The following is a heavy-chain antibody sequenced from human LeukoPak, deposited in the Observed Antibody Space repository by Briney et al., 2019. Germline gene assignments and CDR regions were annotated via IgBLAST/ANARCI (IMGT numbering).Heavy chain of an antibody. J-gene: IGHJ3*02. V-gene: IGHV4-34*01. D-gene: IGHD5-24*01. CDR3: ARSRDGYNLAAFDI. CDR1: GGSFSGYY. CDR2: INHSGST. Sequence: PSETLSLTCAVYGGSFSGYYWSWIRQPPGKGLEWIGEINHSGSTNYNPSLKSRVTISVDTSKTQFSLKLSSVTAADTAVYYCARSRDGYNLAAFDIWGQGTMVTVSS.